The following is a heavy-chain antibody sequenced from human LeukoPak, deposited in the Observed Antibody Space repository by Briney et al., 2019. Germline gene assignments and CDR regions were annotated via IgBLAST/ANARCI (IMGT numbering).Heavy chain of an antibody. D-gene: IGHD1-7*01. J-gene: IGHJ6*03. CDR3: ARGNSGCYHYMDV. V-gene: IGHV5-51*01. CDR1: GYRFSSYW. Sequence: GESLKISCKGSGYRFSSYWIGWVRQMPGKGPEWMGIIYPGDSDTRYSPSFQGQVTISADKSISTAYLQWSSLKASDTALYYCARGNSGCYHYMDVWGKGTTVTVSS. CDR2: IYPGDSDT.